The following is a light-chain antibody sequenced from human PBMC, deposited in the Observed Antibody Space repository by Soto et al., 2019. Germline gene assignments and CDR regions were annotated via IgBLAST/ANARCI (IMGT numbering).Light chain of an antibody. CDR3: QYDNDNWT. J-gene: IGKJ1*01. Sequence: DIQMTQSPSTLSASVGDRVTITCRASQSISSWLAWYQQKPGKAPQLLIYKASTLHSWVPSRFSGSGHRKEFNLAISMLQPDVAATYYYQYDNDNWTFGQGTKVEIK. V-gene: IGKV1-5*03. CDR2: KAS. CDR1: QSISSW.